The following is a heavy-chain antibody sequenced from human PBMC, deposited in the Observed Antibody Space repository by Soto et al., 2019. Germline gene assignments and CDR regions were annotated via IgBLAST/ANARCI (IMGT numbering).Heavy chain of an antibody. Sequence: EVQLLESGGGLVQPGGSLRVACAASGFAFNIYAMSWVRQAPGKGLEWVSVISGSADSTNYADSVKGRFTISRDNSKNKVYLQMNRLRVEDTAVYYCAKDRNHYGSGSYFDYWGQGTLVTVSS. V-gene: IGHV3-23*01. CDR3: AKDRNHYGSGSYFDY. CDR2: ISGSADST. CDR1: GFAFNIYA. D-gene: IGHD3-10*01. J-gene: IGHJ4*02.